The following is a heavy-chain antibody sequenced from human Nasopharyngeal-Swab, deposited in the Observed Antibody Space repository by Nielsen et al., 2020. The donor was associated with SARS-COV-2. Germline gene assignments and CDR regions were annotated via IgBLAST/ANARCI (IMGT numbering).Heavy chain of an antibody. V-gene: IGHV1-69*01. Sequence: WVRQAPGQGLEWMGGIIPIFGTANYAQKFQGRVTITADESTSTAYMELSSLRSEDTAVYYRANILTGYYGSVGFDYWGQGTLVTVSS. D-gene: IGHD3-9*01. J-gene: IGHJ4*02. CDR2: IIPIFGTA. CDR3: ANILTGYYGSVGFDY.